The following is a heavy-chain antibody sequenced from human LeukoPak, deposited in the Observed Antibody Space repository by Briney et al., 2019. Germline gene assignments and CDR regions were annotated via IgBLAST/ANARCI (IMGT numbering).Heavy chain of an antibody. V-gene: IGHV1-8*02. J-gene: IGHJ4*02. D-gene: IGHD1-26*01. Sequence: ASVKVSCKASGYTFTGYYMHWVRQATGQGLEWMGWMNPNSGNTGYAQKFQGRVTMTRNTSISTAYMELSSLRSEDTAVYYCARDVGATPGYFDYWGQGTLVTVSS. CDR2: MNPNSGNT. CDR3: ARDVGATPGYFDY. CDR1: GYTFTGYY.